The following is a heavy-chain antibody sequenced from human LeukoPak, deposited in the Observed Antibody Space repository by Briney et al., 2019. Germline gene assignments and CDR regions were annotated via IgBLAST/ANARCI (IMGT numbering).Heavy chain of an antibody. CDR3: ATTYYYDRSGYAGY. V-gene: IGHV3-74*01. D-gene: IGHD3-22*01. CDR1: GFTFSTYW. Sequence: GGSLRLSCVASGFTFSTYWMHWVRQAPGKGLVWVSRINSDGSSTNYADSVKGRFTISRDNAKNTLYLQMNSLGAEDTAVYYCATTYYYDRSGYAGYWGQGTLVIVSS. J-gene: IGHJ4*02. CDR2: INSDGSST.